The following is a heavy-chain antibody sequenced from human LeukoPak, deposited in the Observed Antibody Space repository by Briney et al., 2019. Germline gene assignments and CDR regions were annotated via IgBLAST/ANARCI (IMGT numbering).Heavy chain of an antibody. CDR1: VYTFTGYY. CDR3: ARGSDDFWSGYSRSY. CDR2: INPNSGGT. J-gene: IGHJ4*02. D-gene: IGHD3-3*01. V-gene: IGHV1-2*02. Sequence: ASVKVSCKASVYTFTGYYMHWVRQAPGQGLEWMGWINPNSGGTNYAQKFQGRVTMTRDTSISTAYMELSRPRSDDTAVYYCARGSDDFWSGYSRSYWGQGTLVTVSS.